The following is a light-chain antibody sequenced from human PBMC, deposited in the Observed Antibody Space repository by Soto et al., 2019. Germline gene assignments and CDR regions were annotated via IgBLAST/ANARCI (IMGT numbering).Light chain of an antibody. CDR1: QAVNSW. J-gene: IGKJ5*01. CDR2: DVS. Sequence: QLTRSPSSISESVGDRVTITCRASQAVNSWLAWFQQKPGMAPKLVIYDVSSLQSGVPSRFSGSGSGTEFTLTISSLQPEDFATYYCQQSNNHPISFGQGTRRRL. V-gene: IGKV1-12*01. CDR3: QQSNNHPIS.